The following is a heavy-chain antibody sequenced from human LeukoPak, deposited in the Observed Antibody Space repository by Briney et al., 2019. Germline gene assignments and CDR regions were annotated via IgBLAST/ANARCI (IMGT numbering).Heavy chain of an antibody. CDR1: GFTFSSNA. V-gene: IGHV3-23*01. CDR3: AKSPVYYYGSGSYSNFDY. Sequence: GGSLRLSCAASGFTFSSNAMSWVRQAPGKGLEWVSVISGSGGSTFYADSVKGRFTISRDNSKNTLYLQMNSLRAEDTAVYYCAKSPVYYYGSGSYSNFDYWGQGTLVTASS. D-gene: IGHD3-10*01. CDR2: ISGSGGST. J-gene: IGHJ4*02.